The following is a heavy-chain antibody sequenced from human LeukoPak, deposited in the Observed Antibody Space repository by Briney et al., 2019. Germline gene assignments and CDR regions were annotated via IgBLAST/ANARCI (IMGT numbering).Heavy chain of an antibody. J-gene: IGHJ4*02. Sequence: PGGSLGLSCVASGFPFSSYWMTRVRQAPGKGLEWVANIKQDGSKKSYVDSVKGRFTISRDNAKNSLYLQMNSLRAEDTAIYYCTRVGYIDEGIDYWGQGTLVTVSS. CDR1: GFPFSSYW. D-gene: IGHD5-24*01. V-gene: IGHV3-7*04. CDR2: IKQDGSKK. CDR3: TRVGYIDEGIDY.